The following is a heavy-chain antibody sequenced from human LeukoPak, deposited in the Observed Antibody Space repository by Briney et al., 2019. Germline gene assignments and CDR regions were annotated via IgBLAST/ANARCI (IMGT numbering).Heavy chain of an antibody. V-gene: IGHV3-23*01. Sequence: GGSLRLSSAASGFSFSSYSMNWVRQAPGKGLEWVSAIRGSGGSTYYADSVKGRFTISRDNSKNTLYLQMNSLSAEDTAVYYCASWAYQLANGDYWGQGSLVTVSS. CDR3: ASWAYQLANGDY. J-gene: IGHJ4*02. D-gene: IGHD2-2*01. CDR2: IRGSGGST. CDR1: GFSFSSYS.